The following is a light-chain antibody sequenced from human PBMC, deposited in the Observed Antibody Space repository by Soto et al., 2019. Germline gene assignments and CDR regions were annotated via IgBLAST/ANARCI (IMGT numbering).Light chain of an antibody. Sequence: IQLTQSPSSLSASVGDRVTITCRASQGISSYLAWYQQQPGKAPKLLIYAASTLQPGVPSRFSGSGSGTDFTLTISSLQPEDFAAYYSQQFHSYPRTFGPGTKVDIK. CDR1: QGISSY. CDR3: QQFHSYPRT. J-gene: IGKJ3*01. CDR2: AAS. V-gene: IGKV1-9*01.